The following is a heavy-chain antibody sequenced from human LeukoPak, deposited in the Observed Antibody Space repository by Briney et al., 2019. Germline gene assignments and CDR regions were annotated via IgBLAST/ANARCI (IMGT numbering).Heavy chain of an antibody. CDR2: INPSGGST. J-gene: IGHJ6*03. CDR3: ARVGGYCSSTSCRNYYYYYYMDV. Sequence: ASVKVSCKASGYNFISYYMHWVRQAPGQGLEWMGIINPSGGSTSYAQKFQDRVTMTRDTSTSTVYMELSSLKSEDTAVYYCARVGGYCSSTSCRNYYYYYYMDVWGKGTTVTVSS. D-gene: IGHD2-2*01. V-gene: IGHV1-46*01. CDR1: GYNFISYY.